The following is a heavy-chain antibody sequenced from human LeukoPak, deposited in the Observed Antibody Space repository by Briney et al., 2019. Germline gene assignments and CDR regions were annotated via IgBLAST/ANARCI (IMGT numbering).Heavy chain of an antibody. V-gene: IGHV4-59*08. J-gene: IGHJ4*02. D-gene: IGHD3-22*01. Sequence: PSETLSLTCTVSGGSISSHYWSWIRQPPGKGLEWIGYIYYSGSTNYNPSLKSRVTISVDTSKNQFSLKLSSVTAADTAVYYCARRSSSGYLLFDYWGQGTLVTVSS. CDR2: IYYSGST. CDR3: ARRSSSGYLLFDY. CDR1: GGSISSHY.